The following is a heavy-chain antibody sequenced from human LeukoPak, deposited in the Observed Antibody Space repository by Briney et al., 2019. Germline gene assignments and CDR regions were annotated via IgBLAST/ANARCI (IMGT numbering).Heavy chain of an antibody. CDR3: AREDSSGWYYFDY. CDR2: IYHSGST. J-gene: IGHJ4*02. Sequence: SETLSLTCAVSGGSLSSGGYSRSWIQQPPGEGLEWVGYIYHSGSTYYNPSLKSRVTISVDRSKNQFSLKLSSVTAADTAVYYCAREDSSGWYYFDYWGQGTLVTVSS. CDR1: GGSLSSGGYS. V-gene: IGHV4-30-2*01. D-gene: IGHD6-19*01.